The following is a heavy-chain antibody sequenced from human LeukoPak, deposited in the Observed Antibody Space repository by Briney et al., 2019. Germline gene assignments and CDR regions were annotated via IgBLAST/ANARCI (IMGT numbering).Heavy chain of an antibody. CDR1: GGSFSGYY. J-gene: IGHJ1*01. CDR2: INHSGST. Sequence: PSETLSLTCAVYGGSFSGYYWSWIRQPPGKGLEWIGEINHSGSTNYNPSLKSRVTISVDTSKNQFSLKLSSVTAADTAVYYCARGRLVPGVVAATRRAEYFQQWGQGTLVTVSS. V-gene: IGHV4-34*01. CDR3: ARGRLVPGVVAATRRAEYFQQ. D-gene: IGHD2-15*01.